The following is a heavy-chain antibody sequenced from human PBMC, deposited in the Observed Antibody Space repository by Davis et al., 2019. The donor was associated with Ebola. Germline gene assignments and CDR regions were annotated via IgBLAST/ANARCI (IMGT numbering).Heavy chain of an antibody. V-gene: IGHV3-48*02. CDR1: GFTVSSNY. D-gene: IGHD4-17*01. J-gene: IGHJ4*02. CDR3: ARDKRDYGEVDY. CDR2: INSRSNTI. Sequence: GESLKISCAASGFTVSSNYMSWVRQAPGKGLEWVSYINSRSNTIYYADSVKGRFTISRDNAKNSLYLQMNSLRDEDTAVYYCARDKRDYGEVDYWGQGTLVTVSS.